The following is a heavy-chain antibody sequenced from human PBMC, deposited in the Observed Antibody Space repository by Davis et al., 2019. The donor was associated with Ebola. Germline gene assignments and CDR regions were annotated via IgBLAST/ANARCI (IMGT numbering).Heavy chain of an antibody. CDR3: ARGGEVGATTFDY. J-gene: IGHJ4*02. Sequence: PSETLSLTCTVSGYSISSGYYWGWIRQPPGKGLEWIGSIYHSGSTYYNPSLKSRVTISVDTSKNQFSLKLSSVTAADTAVYYCARGGEVGATTFDYWGQGTLVTVSS. CDR2: IYHSGST. V-gene: IGHV4-38-2*02. CDR1: GYSISSGYY. D-gene: IGHD1-26*01.